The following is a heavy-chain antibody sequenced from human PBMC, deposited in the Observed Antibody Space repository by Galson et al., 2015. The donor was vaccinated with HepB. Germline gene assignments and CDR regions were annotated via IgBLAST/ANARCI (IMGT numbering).Heavy chain of an antibody. CDR3: AGYYDSSGRSPLDY. CDR2: IDPSDSYT. Sequence: QSGAEVKKPGESLKISCKGSGYSFTSYWIGWVRQMPGKGLEWMGRIDPSDSYTNYSPSFQGHVTISADKSISTASLQWSSLKASDTAMYYCAGYYDSSGRSPLDYWGQGTLVTVSS. D-gene: IGHD3-22*01. CDR1: GYSFTSYW. J-gene: IGHJ4*02. V-gene: IGHV5-10-1*01.